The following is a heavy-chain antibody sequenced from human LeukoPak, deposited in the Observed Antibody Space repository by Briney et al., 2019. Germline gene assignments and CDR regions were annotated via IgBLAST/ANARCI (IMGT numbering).Heavy chain of an antibody. CDR1: GGTFSSYA. Sequence: SVKVSCKASGGTFSSYAISWVRQAPGQGLEWMGGIIPIFGTANYAQKFQGRVTITADESTSTDYMELSSLRSEDTAVYYCARVPSSSFEDIYYYGMDVWGKGTTVTVSS. CDR2: IIPIFGTA. CDR3: ARVPSSSFEDIYYYGMDV. D-gene: IGHD6-13*01. J-gene: IGHJ6*04. V-gene: IGHV1-69*13.